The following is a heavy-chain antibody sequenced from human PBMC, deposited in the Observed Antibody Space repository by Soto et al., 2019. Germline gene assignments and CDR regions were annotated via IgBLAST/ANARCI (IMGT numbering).Heavy chain of an antibody. CDR1: GGSISRDY. V-gene: IGHV4-59*12. J-gene: IGHJ4*02. CDR3: ARSLSYGDIDY. D-gene: IGHD4-17*01. CDR2: IYYSGST. Sequence: SGTLSLTCTVSGGSISRDYWSWIRQPPGKGLEWIGYIYYSGSTNYNPSLKSRVTISVDTSKNQFSLKLSSVTAADTAVYYCARSLSYGDIDYWGQGTLVTVSS.